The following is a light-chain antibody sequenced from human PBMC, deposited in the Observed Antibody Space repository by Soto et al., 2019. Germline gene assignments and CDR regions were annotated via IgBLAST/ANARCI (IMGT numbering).Light chain of an antibody. Sequence: IHMTPAPSSLSASVGDRVTLIFRASQGVSTRLAWYQQKPGKAPKLLIYKASTLKSGVPSRFSGSGSGTEFTLTISSLQPDDFATYYCQQYNSYSTFGQGTKVDIK. CDR1: QGVSTR. J-gene: IGKJ1*01. CDR3: QQYNSYST. V-gene: IGKV1-5*03. CDR2: KAS.